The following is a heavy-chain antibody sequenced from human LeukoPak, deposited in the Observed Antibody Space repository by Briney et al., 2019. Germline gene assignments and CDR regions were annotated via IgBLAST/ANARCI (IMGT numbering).Heavy chain of an antibody. CDR3: AKDLVAEEALGVYFDY. J-gene: IGHJ4*02. CDR1: GFTFSSYA. CDR2: ISGSGGST. D-gene: IGHD1-14*01. Sequence: GGSLRLSCAASGFTFSSYAMSWVRQAPGKGLEWVSAISGSGGSTYYADSVKGRFTISRDNSKNTLYLQMNSLRDEDTAVYYCAKDLVAEEALGVYFDYWGQGTLVTVSS. V-gene: IGHV3-23*01.